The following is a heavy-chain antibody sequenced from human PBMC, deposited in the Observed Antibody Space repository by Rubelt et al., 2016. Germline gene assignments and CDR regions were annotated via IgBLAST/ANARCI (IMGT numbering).Heavy chain of an antibody. CDR1: GGSISSGGYY. D-gene: IGHD6-13*01. CDR3: ARGDIAAAGAPFDY. J-gene: IGHJ4*02. CDR2: IYYSGTT. V-gene: IGHV4-31*03. Sequence: QVQLQESGPGLVKPSQTLSLTCTVSGGSISSGGYYWSWIRQYPGKGLEWIGYIYYSGTTDYNPSLKDRVTISVDTSKSQFSLKLSSVSAADTATYFCARGDIAAAGAPFDYWGQGTLVTVSS.